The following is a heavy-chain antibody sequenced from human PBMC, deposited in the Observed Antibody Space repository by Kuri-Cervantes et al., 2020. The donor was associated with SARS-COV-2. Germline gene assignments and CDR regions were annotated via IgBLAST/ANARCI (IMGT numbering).Heavy chain of an antibody. J-gene: IGHJ4*02. CDR1: GFTFSNYS. D-gene: IGHD5-24*01. CDR2: ISSSSSYI. Sequence: GESLKISCAASGFTFSNYSMNWVRQAPGKGLEWVSSISSSSSYIYYADSVKGRFTISRDNAKNSLYLQMNSLRAEDTAVYYCARDLKESKGMDFDYWGQGTLVTVSS. CDR3: ARDLKESKGMDFDY. V-gene: IGHV3-21*01.